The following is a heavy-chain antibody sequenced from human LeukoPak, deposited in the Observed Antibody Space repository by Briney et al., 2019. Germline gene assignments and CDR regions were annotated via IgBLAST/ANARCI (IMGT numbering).Heavy chain of an antibody. CDR2: INHSGST. J-gene: IGHJ4*02. V-gene: IGHV4-34*01. D-gene: IGHD5-18*01. CDR1: GGSFSGYY. Sequence: SETLSLTCAVYGGSFSGYYWSWIRQPPGKGLEWIGEINHSGSTNYNPSLKSRVTISVDTSKNQFSLKLSSVTAADTAVYYCARRRVGRWIQLWLSAFDYWGQGTLVTVSS. CDR3: ARRRVGRWIQLWLSAFDY.